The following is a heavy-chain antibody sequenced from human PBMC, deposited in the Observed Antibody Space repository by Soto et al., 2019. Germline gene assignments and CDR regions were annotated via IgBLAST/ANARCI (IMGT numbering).Heavy chain of an antibody. Sequence: QVQLVQSGAEVQRPGASVKVSCRASGYAFGDYDISWVRQAPVQGLEWMGWMNPNSANTGHAQKFQGRVSMTRDLSMSTAYLELGRMRLEDTAIYYCAGLATYGTVKWFEPWGQGALVTVSA. CDR1: GYAFGDYD. J-gene: IGHJ5*02. D-gene: IGHD1-1*01. CDR2: MNPNSANT. CDR3: AGLATYGTVKWFEP. V-gene: IGHV1-8*01.